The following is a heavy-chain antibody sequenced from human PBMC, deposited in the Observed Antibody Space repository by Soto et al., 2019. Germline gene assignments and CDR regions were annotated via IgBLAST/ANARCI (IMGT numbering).Heavy chain of an antibody. D-gene: IGHD3-10*01. CDR1: GYMFVTYG. J-gene: IGHJ4*01. CDR2: ISTYNGNT. CDR3: ARSPIWLGELIRNYFDF. Sequence: QVHLVQSGPEVKKPGASVKVSCKTSGYMFVTYGISWVRQAPGQGLAWMGWISTYNGNTKFAQKFQSRVTMSTDTSTNTAYMEVRGLESDDTAVYYCARSPIWLGELIRNYFDFWGQGTLVTVSS. V-gene: IGHV1-18*04.